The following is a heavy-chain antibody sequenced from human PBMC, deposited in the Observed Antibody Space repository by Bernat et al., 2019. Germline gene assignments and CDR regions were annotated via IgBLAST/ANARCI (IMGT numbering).Heavy chain of an antibody. Sequence: VQLVESGGGLVQPGKSLRLSCAASGFTFDRYALHWVRQAPGKGLEWVVVTSYDGSSKYYADSVKGRFTISRDNSRNTLSLQMSSLRVEDTAVYYCARDITSGVRGVTVGAFDIWGQGTMVTVSS. CDR1: GFTFDRYA. CDR2: TSYDGSSK. V-gene: IGHV3-30-3*01. CDR3: ARDITSGVRGVTVGAFDI. D-gene: IGHD3-10*01. J-gene: IGHJ3*02.